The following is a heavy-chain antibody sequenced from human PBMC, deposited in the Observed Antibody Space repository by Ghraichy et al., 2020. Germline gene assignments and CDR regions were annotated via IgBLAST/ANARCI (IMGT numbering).Heavy chain of an antibody. J-gene: IGHJ4*02. CDR2: ISSSSSYI. D-gene: IGHD3-22*01. Sequence: LSLTCAASGFTFSSYSMNWVRQAPGKGLEWVSSISSSSSYIYYADSVKGRFTISRDNAKNSLYLQMNSLRAEDTAVYYCAREGGYYDSSGYYYGYYFDYWGQGTLVTVSS. CDR1: GFTFSSYS. CDR3: AREGGYYDSSGYYYGYYFDY. V-gene: IGHV3-21*01.